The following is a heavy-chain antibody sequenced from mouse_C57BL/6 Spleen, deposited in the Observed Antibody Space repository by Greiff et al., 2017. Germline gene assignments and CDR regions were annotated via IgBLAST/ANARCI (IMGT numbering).Heavy chain of an antibody. J-gene: IGHJ2*01. D-gene: IGHD1-1*01. Sequence: DVQLQESGPGLVKPSQSLSLTCSVTGYSITSGYYWNWIRQFPGNKLEWMGYISYDGSNNYNPSLKNRISITRDTSKNQFFLKLNSVTTEDTATYYCARDILPELFDYWGQGTTLTVSS. CDR1: GYSITSGYY. CDR3: ARDILPELFDY. V-gene: IGHV3-6*01. CDR2: ISYDGSN.